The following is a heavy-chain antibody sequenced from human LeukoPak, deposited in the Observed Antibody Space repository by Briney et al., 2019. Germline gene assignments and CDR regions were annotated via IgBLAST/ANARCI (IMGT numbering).Heavy chain of an antibody. CDR1: GGSIRSYC. J-gene: IGHJ3*02. Sequence: SETLSLTCTVSGGSIRSYCWSWIRQPPGKGLEWIGYIYYSGSTSYNPSLKSRVTISADTSKNQFSLKLTSVTAADTAVYYCARVGSRGNAFDIWGQGTMVTVSS. D-gene: IGHD1-26*01. CDR3: ARVGSRGNAFDI. V-gene: IGHV4-59*01. CDR2: IYYSGST.